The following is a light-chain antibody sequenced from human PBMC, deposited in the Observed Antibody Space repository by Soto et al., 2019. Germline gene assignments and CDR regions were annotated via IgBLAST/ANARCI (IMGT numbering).Light chain of an antibody. CDR1: SSNIGAGYD. Sequence: QSVLTQPPSVSGAPGQRVTISCTGSSSNIGAGYDVQWYQQLLGTVPKLLIYASNNRPSGVPDRFSGSKSDTTASLAITGLQSKDEADYYCKSFDSSLPVRVFGGGTQLTVL. CDR2: ASN. V-gene: IGLV1-40*01. CDR3: KSFDSSLPVRV. J-gene: IGLJ3*02.